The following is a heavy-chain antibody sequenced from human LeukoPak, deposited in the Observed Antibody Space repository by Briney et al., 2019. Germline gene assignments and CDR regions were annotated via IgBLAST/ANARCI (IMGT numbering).Heavy chain of an antibody. D-gene: IGHD2-21*01. V-gene: IGHV3-30*02. CDR1: GFTFSSYG. Sequence: GGSLRLSCAASGFTFSSYGMHWVRQAPGKGLEWVAFIRYDGSNKYYADSVKGRFTISRDNSKNTLYLQMNSLRAEATAVYYCAKEDCGGDCRSYYFDYWGQGTLVTVSS. CDR2: IRYDGSNK. J-gene: IGHJ4*02. CDR3: AKEDCGGDCRSYYFDY.